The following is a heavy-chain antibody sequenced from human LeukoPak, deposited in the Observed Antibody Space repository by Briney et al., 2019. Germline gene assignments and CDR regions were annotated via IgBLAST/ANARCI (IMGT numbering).Heavy chain of an antibody. CDR2: ITPLPHRT. Sequence: ASVKVSCKASGGTLTSYDISWVRQAPGQGLEWMGRITPLPHRTNYAQKFQGRVTITADKSTSTAYMELSSLRLEDTAVYYCARDGETLAASQYYHYYYGMDVWGQGTTVTVS. CDR1: GGTLTSYD. CDR3: ARDGETLAASQYYHYYYGMDV. D-gene: IGHD3-10*01. V-gene: IGHV1-69*04. J-gene: IGHJ6*02.